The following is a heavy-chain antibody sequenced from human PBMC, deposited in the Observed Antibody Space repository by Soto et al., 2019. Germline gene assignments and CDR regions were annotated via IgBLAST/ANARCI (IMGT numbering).Heavy chain of an antibody. CDR3: ARVEMATIKGNAFDI. D-gene: IGHD5-12*01. CDR2: INPSGGST. Sequence: VKVSCKASGYTFTSYYMYWVRQAPGQGLEWMGIINPSGGSTSYAQKFQGRVTMTRDTSTSTVYMELSSLRSEDTAVYYCARVEMATIKGNAFDIWGQGTMVTVSS. CDR1: GYTFTSYY. V-gene: IGHV1-46*01. J-gene: IGHJ3*02.